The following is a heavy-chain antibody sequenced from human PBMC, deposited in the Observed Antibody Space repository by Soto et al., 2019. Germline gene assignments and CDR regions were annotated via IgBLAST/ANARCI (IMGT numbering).Heavy chain of an antibody. J-gene: IGHJ4*02. Sequence: PSETLSLTCTVSGGSISSYYWSWIRQPPGKGLEWIGYIYYSGSTNYNPSLKSRVTISVDPSKNQFSLKLSSVTAADTAVYYCARDNSGYGPFDYWGQGTLVTVSS. D-gene: IGHD5-12*01. CDR3: ARDNSGYGPFDY. V-gene: IGHV4-59*01. CDR2: IYYSGST. CDR1: GGSISSYY.